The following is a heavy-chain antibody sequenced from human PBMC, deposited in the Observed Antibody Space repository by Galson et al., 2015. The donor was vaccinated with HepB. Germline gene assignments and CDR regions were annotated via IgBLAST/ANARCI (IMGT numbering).Heavy chain of an antibody. J-gene: IGHJ4*02. CDR2: INSDGSST. CDR3: ARDFGEYYYDSSGYSYFDY. V-gene: IGHV3-74*01. D-gene: IGHD3-22*01. Sequence: SLRLSCVDPGGTFSGHWMHGVRQAPGEGLVWVSRINSDGSSTSYADSVKGRFTISRDNAKNTLYLQMNSLRAEDTAVYYCARDFGEYYYDSSGYSYFDYWGQGTLVTVSS. CDR1: GGTFSGHW.